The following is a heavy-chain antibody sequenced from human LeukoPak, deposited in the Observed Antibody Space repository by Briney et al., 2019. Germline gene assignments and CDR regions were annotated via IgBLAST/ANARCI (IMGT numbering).Heavy chain of an antibody. V-gene: IGHV3-30*18. D-gene: IGHD5-12*01. CDR1: GFTFSSYG. CDR2: ISYDGSNK. CDR3: AKDDSGYDFPNWFDP. J-gene: IGHJ5*02. Sequence: GGSLRLSCAASGFTFSSYGMHWVRQAPCKGLEWVAVISYDGSNKYYADSVKGRFTISRDNSKNTLYLQMNSLRAEDTAVYYCAKDDSGYDFPNWFDPWGQGTLVTVSS.